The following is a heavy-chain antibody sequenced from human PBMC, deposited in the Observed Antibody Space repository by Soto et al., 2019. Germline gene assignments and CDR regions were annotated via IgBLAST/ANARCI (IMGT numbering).Heavy chain of an antibody. D-gene: IGHD6-13*01. CDR1: GGSISSGGYS. J-gene: IGHJ6*04. CDR3: ARGAAARRTNYYYYGMDV. CDR2: IYHSGST. V-gene: IGHV4-30-2*01. Sequence: TLSLTCAVSGGSISSGGYSWSWIRQPPGKGLEWIGYIYHSGSTYYNPSLKSRVTISVERSKNQFSLKLSSVTAADTAVYYCARGAAARRTNYYYYGMDVWGKGPTVT.